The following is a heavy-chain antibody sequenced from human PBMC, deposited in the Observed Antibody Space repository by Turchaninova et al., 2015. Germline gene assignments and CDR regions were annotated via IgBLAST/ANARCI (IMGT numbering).Heavy chain of an antibody. CDR2: INHSGSS. J-gene: IGHJ5*01. CDR1: VGSFSGYS. V-gene: IGHV4-34*01. CDR3: AREAYCCGDCSLHFDS. D-gene: IGHD2-21*02. Sequence: QVPLPQWGAGLLKPSETLSFTCPVYVGSFSGYSCRWIRRTPGKGLVWTGEINHSGSSKDHPSLKSRVTMLVDTSKNQFALKLTSVTAADTAVYYCAREAYCCGDCSLHFDSWGQGTLVTVSS.